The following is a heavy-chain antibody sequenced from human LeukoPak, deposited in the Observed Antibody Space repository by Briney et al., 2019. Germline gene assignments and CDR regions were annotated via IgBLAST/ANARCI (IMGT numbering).Heavy chain of an antibody. CDR1: GFTFRIYS. D-gene: IGHD3-10*01. J-gene: IGHJ5*02. CDR3: ARDRGARGRGLA. Sequence: GGSLRLSCAASGFTFRIYSMNWVRQALATGLEWVSSIGPSSGDIYYADSVKGRFTISRDNDKNSLYLQMSSLRAEDTAVYYCARDRGARGRGLAWGQGTQVTVSS. V-gene: IGHV3-21*01. CDR2: IGPSSGDI.